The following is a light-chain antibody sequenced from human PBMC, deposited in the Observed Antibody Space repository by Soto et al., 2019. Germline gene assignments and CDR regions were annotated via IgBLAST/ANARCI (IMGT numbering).Light chain of an antibody. Sequence: DIVMTQSPGSLAVSLGERATINCRSSQSVLYSSNNKDSIAWYQQKPGQPPRLLIYWASTRESGVPDRFSGSGSGTDFTLTISSLQAEDVAVYYCQLYLDLLTFGGGTKVEIK. CDR2: WAS. V-gene: IGKV4-1*01. J-gene: IGKJ4*01. CDR3: QLYLDLLT. CDR1: QSVLYSSNNKDS.